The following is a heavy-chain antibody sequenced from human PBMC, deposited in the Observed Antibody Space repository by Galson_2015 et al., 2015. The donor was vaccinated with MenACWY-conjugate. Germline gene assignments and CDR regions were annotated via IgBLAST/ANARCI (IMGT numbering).Heavy chain of an antibody. V-gene: IGHV3-74*01. CDR2: INSDGRST. D-gene: IGHD1-26*01. Sequence: LRLSCAASGFTFSTYWMHWVRQAPGKGLVWVSRINSDGRSTSYADSVKGRFTISRDNAKNTLYLQMNSLRAEDTAAYYCARLGGNYRTTSHFDYWGQGTLVTVSS. J-gene: IGHJ4*02. CDR3: ARLGGNYRTTSHFDY. CDR1: GFTFSTYW.